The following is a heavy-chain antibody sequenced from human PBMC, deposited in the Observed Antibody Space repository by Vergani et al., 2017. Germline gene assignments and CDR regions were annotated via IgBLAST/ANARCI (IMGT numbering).Heavy chain of an antibody. J-gene: IGHJ6*03. CDR3: ARDVGEPAAIRGSYYYYMDV. Sequence: QVQLQESGPGLVKPSQTLSLTCTVSGGSISSYYWSWIRQPPGKGLEWIGYIYYSGSTNYNPSLKSRVTISVDTSKNQFSLKLISVTAADTALYYCARDVGEPAAIRGSYYYYMDVWGKGTTVTVSS. CDR2: IYYSGST. D-gene: IGHD2-2*02. V-gene: IGHV4-59*01. CDR1: GGSISSYY.